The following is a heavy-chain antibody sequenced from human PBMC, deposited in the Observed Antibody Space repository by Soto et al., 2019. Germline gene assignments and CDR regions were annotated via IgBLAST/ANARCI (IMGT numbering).Heavy chain of an antibody. V-gene: IGHV1-69*01. J-gene: IGHJ6*02. CDR2: IIPIFGTA. CDR3: AGYWNWSVKWDYYYYGMDY. CDR1: GGTFSSCA. Sequence: QVQLVQSGAEVKKPGSSVKVSCKASGGTFSSCAISWVRQAPGQGLEWMGGIIPIFGTANSAQKFQGRVTITADESTSTAGMEMTRLGSEDTTVYHCAGYWNWSVKWDYYYYGMDYWGQWTTVTVSS. D-gene: IGHD3-3*01.